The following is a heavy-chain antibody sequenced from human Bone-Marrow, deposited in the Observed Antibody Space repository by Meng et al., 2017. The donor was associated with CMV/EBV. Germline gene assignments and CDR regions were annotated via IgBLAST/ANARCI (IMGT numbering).Heavy chain of an antibody. V-gene: IGHV3-23*01. D-gene: IGHD3-10*01. Sequence: SCGASGFTFNRCGMAWVRQAPGKGLEWVSTINDNSANTHYADSVKGRFTISRDNSRNTLYLEMSSLRVGDTAEYYCAKDAGGEIMWDDWSQGTLVTVSS. CDR1: GFTFNRCG. J-gene: IGHJ4*02. CDR3: AKDAGGEIMWDD. CDR2: INDNSANT.